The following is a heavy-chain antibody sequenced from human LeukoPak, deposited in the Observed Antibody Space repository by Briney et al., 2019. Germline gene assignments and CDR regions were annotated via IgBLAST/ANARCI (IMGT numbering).Heavy chain of an antibody. CDR2: ISYDGSNK. V-gene: IGHV3-30-3*01. CDR1: GFTFSSYA. D-gene: IGHD1-26*01. J-gene: IGHJ3*02. Sequence: PGGSLRLSCAASGFTFSSYAMLWVRQAPGKGLEWVAVISYDGSNKYYADSVKGRFTISRDNSKNTLYLQMNSLRAEDTAVYYCARGVGAPWTDAFDIWGQGTMVTVSS. CDR3: ARGVGAPWTDAFDI.